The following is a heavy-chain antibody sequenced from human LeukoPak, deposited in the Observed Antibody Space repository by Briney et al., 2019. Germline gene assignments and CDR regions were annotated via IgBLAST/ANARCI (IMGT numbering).Heavy chain of an antibody. V-gene: IGHV4-59*08. J-gene: IGHJ4*02. CDR2: ICYSGSP. CDR3: ATSYSGGWFNFDY. Sequence: PSETLSLTCSVSGGSISSYYWSWIRQPPGKGLEWIGCICYSGSPNYNPSLNTRVTISVDTSKHQLSLKLNSVTAADTAVYYCATSYSGGWFNFDYWGQGTLVTVSS. D-gene: IGHD6-13*01. CDR1: GGSISSYY.